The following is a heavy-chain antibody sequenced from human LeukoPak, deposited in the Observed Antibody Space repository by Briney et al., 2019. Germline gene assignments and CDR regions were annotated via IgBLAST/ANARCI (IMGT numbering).Heavy chain of an antibody. CDR1: GFTFSSYA. CDR3: ARERDGRFFDY. V-gene: IGHV3-23*01. J-gene: IGHJ4*02. D-gene: IGHD5-24*01. CDR2: ISGSGDST. Sequence: PGGSLRLSCAASGFTFSSYAMSWVREAPGKGLEWVSSISGSGDSTYYADSVKGRFTISRDKSVNTMYLQMNSLRAEDTAVYYCARERDGRFFDYWGQGTLVTVSS.